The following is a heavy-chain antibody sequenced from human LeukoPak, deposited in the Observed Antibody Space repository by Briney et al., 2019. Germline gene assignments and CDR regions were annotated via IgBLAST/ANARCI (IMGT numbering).Heavy chain of an antibody. Sequence: GGSLRLSCAVYGFAFSIYAMTWVRQAPGKGLYWVSAISGSDGSTYYAETVKGRFTTSRDNSKNTLYLQMNSLRAEDTAVYYCVKGHHYGSGSYWVWGQGTLVTVSS. J-gene: IGHJ4*02. D-gene: IGHD3-10*01. CDR1: GFAFSIYA. CDR3: VKGHHYGSGSYWV. CDR2: ISGSDGST. V-gene: IGHV3-23*01.